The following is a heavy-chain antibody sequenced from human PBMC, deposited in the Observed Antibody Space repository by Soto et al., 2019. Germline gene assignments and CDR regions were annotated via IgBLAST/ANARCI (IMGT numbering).Heavy chain of an antibody. CDR1: GFTFSSYA. CDR3: AKGDYYDSREPYYFDY. Sequence: GESLKISCAASGFTFSSYAMSWVRQAPGKGLEWVSAISGSGGSTYYADSVKGRFTISRDNSKNTLYLQMNSLRAEDTAVYYCAKGDYYDSREPYYFDYWGQGTLVTVSS. J-gene: IGHJ4*02. CDR2: ISGSGGST. V-gene: IGHV3-23*01. D-gene: IGHD3-22*01.